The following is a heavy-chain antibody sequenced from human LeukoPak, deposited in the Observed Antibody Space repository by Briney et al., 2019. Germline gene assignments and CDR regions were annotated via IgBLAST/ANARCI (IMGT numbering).Heavy chain of an antibody. Sequence: SETLSLTCTVSGGSISSSSYYWGWIRQPPGKGLEWIGSIYYSGSTYYNPSLKSRVTISVDTSKNQFSLKLSSVTAADTAVYYCARDPTKWLDAPFDYWGQGTLVTVSS. V-gene: IGHV4-39*07. J-gene: IGHJ4*02. CDR2: IYYSGST. CDR3: ARDPTKWLDAPFDY. D-gene: IGHD6-19*01. CDR1: GGSISSSSYY.